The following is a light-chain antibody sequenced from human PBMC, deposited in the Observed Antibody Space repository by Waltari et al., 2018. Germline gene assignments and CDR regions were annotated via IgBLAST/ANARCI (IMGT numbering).Light chain of an antibody. CDR3: NSYTSSSTGV. Sequence: QSALTQPASVSGSPGQSITISCTGTSSDVDDYDSVSWYQQHPGKAPKLMIYEVSNRPSGVSNRFSGSKSGNTASLTISRLQAEDEADYYCNSYTSSSTGVFGTGTKVTVL. V-gene: IGLV2-14*01. CDR1: SSDVDDYDS. CDR2: EVS. J-gene: IGLJ1*01.